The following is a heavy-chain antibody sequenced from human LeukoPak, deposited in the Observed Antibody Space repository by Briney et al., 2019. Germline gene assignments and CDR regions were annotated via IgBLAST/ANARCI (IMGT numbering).Heavy chain of an antibody. Sequence: ASVKVSCKASGYTFTSYDINWVRQATGQGREWMGWMNPNSGNTGYAQKFQGRVTMTRNNSISTAYMELSSLRSEDTAVYYCARWAPLDYYCYGMDVWGQGTTVTVSS. D-gene: IGHD1-26*01. J-gene: IGHJ6*02. V-gene: IGHV1-8*01. CDR2: MNPNSGNT. CDR3: ARWAPLDYYCYGMDV. CDR1: GYTFTSYD.